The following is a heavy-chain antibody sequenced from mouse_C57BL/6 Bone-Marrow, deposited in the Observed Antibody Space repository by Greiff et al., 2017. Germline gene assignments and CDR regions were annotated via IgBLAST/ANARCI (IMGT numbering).Heavy chain of an antibody. CDR2: IDPSASYT. J-gene: IGHJ4*01. CDR1: GYTFTSYW. CDR3: ARSDYYGSSSYYAMDY. V-gene: IGHV1-69*01. Sequence: QVQLQQPGAELVMPGASVKLSCKASGYTFTSYWMHWVKQRPGQGLEWIGEIDPSASYTNYNQKFKGKSTLTVDKSSSTAYMQLSSLTSEDSAVYYCARSDYYGSSSYYAMDYWGQGTSVTVSS. D-gene: IGHD1-1*01.